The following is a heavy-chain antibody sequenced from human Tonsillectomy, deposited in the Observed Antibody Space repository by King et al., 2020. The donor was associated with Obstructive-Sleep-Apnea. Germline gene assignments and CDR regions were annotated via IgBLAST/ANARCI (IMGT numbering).Heavy chain of an antibody. V-gene: IGHV2-5*02. CDR3: AHSRAYRSGWYRIGN. CDR2: IYWDDDK. Sequence: TLKESGPTLVKPTQTLTLNCTFSGFSVIDRGVGVAWIRQPPGKALEWLALIYWDDDKRYSPSLKNRLTLTKDTSRNQVVLSMTNMDPVDTATYYCAHSRAYRSGWYRIGNWGQGTLVTVSS. CDR1: GFSVIDRGVG. J-gene: IGHJ4*01. D-gene: IGHD6-13*01.